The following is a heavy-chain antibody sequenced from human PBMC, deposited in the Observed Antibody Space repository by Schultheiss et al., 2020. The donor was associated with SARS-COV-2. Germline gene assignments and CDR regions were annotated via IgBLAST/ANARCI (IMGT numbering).Heavy chain of an antibody. D-gene: IGHD3-3*01. CDR1: GYSITSGFY. CDR2: IYYSGST. V-gene: IGHV4-38-2*01. J-gene: IGHJ4*02. CDR3: ARLVPGYDFWSGYYSN. Sequence: SETLSLTCAVSGYSITSGFYWGWIRQPPGKGLEWIGSIYYSGSTYYNPSLKSRVTISVDTSKNQFSLKLSSVTAADTAVYYCARLVPGYDFWSGYYSNWGQGTLVTVSS.